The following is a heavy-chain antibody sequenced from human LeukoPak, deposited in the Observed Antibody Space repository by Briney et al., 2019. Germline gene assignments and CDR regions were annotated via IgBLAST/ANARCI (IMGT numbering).Heavy chain of an antibody. CDR1: GFTFSNYP. D-gene: IGHD3-10*02. J-gene: IGHJ6*04. CDR3: AELGITMIGGV. V-gene: IGHV3-30*04. CDR2: ISYDGSNK. Sequence: GGSLRLSCAASGFTFSNYPMHWVRQAPGKGLEWVAVISYDGSNKYYADSVKGRFTISRDNSKNALYLQMNSLRAEDTAVYYCAELGITMIGGVWGKGTTVTVSS.